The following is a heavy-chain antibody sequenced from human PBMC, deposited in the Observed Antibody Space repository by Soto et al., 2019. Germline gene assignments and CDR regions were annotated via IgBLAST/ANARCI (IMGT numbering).Heavy chain of an antibody. CDR2: IYNSGST. D-gene: IGHD2-2*03. CDR1: GGSISSNY. J-gene: IGHJ6*02. V-gene: IGHV4-59*08. Sequence: TSETLSLTCTVSGGSISSNYWSWIRQPPGKGLEWIGYIYNSGSTNYNPSLKSRVTISVDTSKNQFSLKLSSVTAADTAVYYCARLNGYCISTNCHGYYGMDVWGQGTTVTVSS. CDR3: ARLNGYCISTNCHGYYGMDV.